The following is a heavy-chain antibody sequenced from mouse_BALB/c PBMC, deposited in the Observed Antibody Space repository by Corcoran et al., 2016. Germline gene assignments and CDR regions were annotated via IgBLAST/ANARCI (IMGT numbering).Heavy chain of an antibody. V-gene: IGHV1-18*01. D-gene: IGHD2-1*01. J-gene: IGHJ4*01. CDR3: ASDLYGNNAMDY. Sequence: EVQLQQSGPELVKPGASVKISCKASGYSFTGYTMDWVKQSHGKNLEWIGLINPYNGGTSYNQKFKGKATLTVDKSSSTAYMELLSLTSEDSAVYDCASDLYGNNAMDYWGQGTSVTVSS. CDR1: GYSFTGYT. CDR2: INPYNGGT.